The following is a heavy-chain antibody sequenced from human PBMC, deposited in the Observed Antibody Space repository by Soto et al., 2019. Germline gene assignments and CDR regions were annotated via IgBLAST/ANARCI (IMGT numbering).Heavy chain of an antibody. CDR2: ISGSGGST. D-gene: IGHD2-2*01. J-gene: IGHJ3*02. CDR3: AKDGDIVVVPAAMCAFDI. Sequence: GGSLRLSCAASGFTFSSYAMSWVRQAPGKGLEWVSAISGSGGSTYYADSVKGRFTISRDNSKNTLYLQMNSLRAEDTAVYYCAKDGDIVVVPAAMCAFDIWGQGTMVTVSS. V-gene: IGHV3-23*01. CDR1: GFTFSSYA.